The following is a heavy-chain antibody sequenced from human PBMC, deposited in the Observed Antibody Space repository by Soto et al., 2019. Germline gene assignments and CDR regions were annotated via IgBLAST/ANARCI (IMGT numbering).Heavy chain of an antibody. CDR1: GGSISSSSYY. V-gene: IGHV4-39*01. CDR3: ARRDVLYYYYGMDV. CDR2: IYYSGST. Sequence: SETLSLTCTVSGGSISSSSYYWGWIRQPPGKGLEWIGSIYYSGSTYYNPSLKSRVTISVDTSKNQFSLKLSSVTAADTAVYYCARRDVLYYYYGMDVWGQGTTVTVSS. J-gene: IGHJ6*02. D-gene: IGHD3-16*01.